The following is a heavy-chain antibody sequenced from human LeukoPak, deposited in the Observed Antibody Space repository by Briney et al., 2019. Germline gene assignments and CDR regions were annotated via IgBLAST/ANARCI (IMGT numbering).Heavy chain of an antibody. V-gene: IGHV3-33*01. CDR2: IWYDGSNK. CDR3: ARDRGPRTGFMVREAYDY. Sequence: GGSLRLSCAASGFTFSSYGMHWVCQAPGKGLEWVAVIWYDGSNKYYADSVKGRFTISRDNSKNTLYLQMNSLRAEDTAVYYCARDRGPRTGFMVREAYDYWGQGTLVTVSS. CDR1: GFTFSSYG. J-gene: IGHJ4*02. D-gene: IGHD3-10*01.